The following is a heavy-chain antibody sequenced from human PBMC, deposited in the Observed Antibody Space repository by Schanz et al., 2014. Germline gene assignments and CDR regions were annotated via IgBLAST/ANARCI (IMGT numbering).Heavy chain of an antibody. CDR2: IRSDGSNE. D-gene: IGHD3-10*01. J-gene: IGHJ5*02. CDR3: AKDQLANYRGSGYNWFDP. Sequence: QVPLVESGGGVVQPWGSLRLSCAASGFTFSFSGMQWVRQAPGKGLEWVAFIRSDGSNENYADSVRGRFTISRDNSKNTLYLQMNSLRADDTAVYYCAKDQLANYRGSGYNWFDPWGQGTLVTVSS. V-gene: IGHV3-30*02. CDR1: GFTFSFSG.